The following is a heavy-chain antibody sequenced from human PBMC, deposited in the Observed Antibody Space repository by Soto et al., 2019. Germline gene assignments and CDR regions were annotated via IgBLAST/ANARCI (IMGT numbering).Heavy chain of an antibody. CDR2: VNAGLGNT. D-gene: IGHD2-15*01. V-gene: IGHV1-3*01. J-gene: IGHJ5*02. CDR1: GYTFNAYA. CDR3: ARGGYCSGGRCYIWFDP. Sequence: QVQLVQSGTEVKKPGASVRISCKASGYTFNAYAIYWVRQAPGQSLEWMGWVNAGLGNTDYAQKFQGRVTITRDTSANTAYMDLTSLTSEDTAVYYCARGGYCSGGRCYIWFDPWGQGTLVTVSS.